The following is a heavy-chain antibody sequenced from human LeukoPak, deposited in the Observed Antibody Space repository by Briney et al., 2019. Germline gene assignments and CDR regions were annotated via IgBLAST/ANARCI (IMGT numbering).Heavy chain of an antibody. J-gene: IGHJ5*02. V-gene: IGHV3-53*04. CDR3: WGVDSVMAFYFDP. Sequence: GGSLRLSCAASGFTVSTNCMTWVRQAPGKGLEWVSTIYSGGTTYYADSVMGRFTISRHNSRNTLYLLMNSLRAEDTAVYYYWGVDSVMAFYFDPWGQGNLVTVSS. CDR2: IYSGGTT. D-gene: IGHD3-16*01. CDR1: GFTVSTNC.